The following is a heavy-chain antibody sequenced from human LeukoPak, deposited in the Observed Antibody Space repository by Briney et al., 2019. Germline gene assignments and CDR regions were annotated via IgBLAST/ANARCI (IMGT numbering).Heavy chain of an antibody. D-gene: IGHD3-9*01. Sequence: PSQTLSLTCTVSGGSISSGGYYWKWIRQHPGKGLEWIGNIHYSGTTNYNPSLKSRLTILADTSKNQFSLKLSSVTAADTAVYYCARDLSTGTGYSIGYWGQGTLVTVSS. J-gene: IGHJ4*02. V-gene: IGHV4-31*03. CDR1: GGSISSGGYY. CDR2: IHYSGTT. CDR3: ARDLSTGTGYSIGY.